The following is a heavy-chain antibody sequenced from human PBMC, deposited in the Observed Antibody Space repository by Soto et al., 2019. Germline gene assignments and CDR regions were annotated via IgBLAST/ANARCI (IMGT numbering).Heavy chain of an antibody. Sequence: EVQLLESGGGLVQPGGSLRLSCAASGFTFSSYGMSWVRQAPGKGLEWVSFSSATGAGTYYADSVKGRFTISRDNSKNTLYLQMTSLRAEDTAVYYCAKDRRAGGNYGCYSDFWGQGALVIVSS. V-gene: IGHV3-23*01. D-gene: IGHD2-21*02. J-gene: IGHJ4*02. CDR3: AKDRRAGGNYGCYSDF. CDR2: SSATGAGT. CDR1: GFTFSSYG.